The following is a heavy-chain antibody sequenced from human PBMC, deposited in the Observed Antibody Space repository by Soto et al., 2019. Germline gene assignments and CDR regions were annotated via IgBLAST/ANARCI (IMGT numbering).Heavy chain of an antibody. J-gene: IGHJ6*02. CDR3: ARAPEMSDAMDV. V-gene: IGHV4-30-2*01. Sequence: QVHLQESGSGLVKPSQTLSLTCTVSGVSISSGGYSWNWVRQAPGKGLEWIGYIYHTGRAYYNPSLKSRVTISVDRSKHQVALDLSSVTAADTAVYYCARAPEMSDAMDVWGQGTTVTVSS. CDR1: GVSISSGGYS. CDR2: IYHTGRA.